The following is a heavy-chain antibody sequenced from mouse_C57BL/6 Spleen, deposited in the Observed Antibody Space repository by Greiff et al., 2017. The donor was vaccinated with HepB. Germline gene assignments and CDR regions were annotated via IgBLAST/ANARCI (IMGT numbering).Heavy chain of an antibody. CDR1: GFTFSDYY. Sequence: EVNVVESGGGLVQPGGSLKLSCAASGFTFSDYYMYWVRQTPEKRLEWVAYISNGGGSTYYPDTVKGRFTISRDNAKNTLYLQMSRLKSEDTAMYYCARWDYDDYAMDYWGQGTSVTVSS. D-gene: IGHD2-4*01. V-gene: IGHV5-12*01. CDR2: ISNGGGST. J-gene: IGHJ4*01. CDR3: ARWDYDDYAMDY.